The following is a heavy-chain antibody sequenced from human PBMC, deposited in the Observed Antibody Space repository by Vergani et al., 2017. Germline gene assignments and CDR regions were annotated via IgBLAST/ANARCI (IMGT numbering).Heavy chain of an antibody. CDR1: GGSISSYY. D-gene: IGHD3-10*01. Sequence: QVQLQESGPGLVKPSETLSLTCTVSGGSISSYYWSWIRQPPGKGLEWIGRIYTSGSTNYNPSLKSRVTISVDTSKNQFSLKLSSVTAADTAVYYCARGGMVRGVIQNWFDPWGQGTLVTVSS. V-gene: IGHV4-4*08. CDR3: ARGGMVRGVIQNWFDP. CDR2: IYTSGST. J-gene: IGHJ5*02.